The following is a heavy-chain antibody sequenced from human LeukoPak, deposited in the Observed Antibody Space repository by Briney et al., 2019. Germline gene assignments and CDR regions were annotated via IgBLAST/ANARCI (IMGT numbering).Heavy chain of an antibody. Sequence: ASVKVSCKASGYTFTGYFMHWVRQAPGHGLEWMGWINPNSGDTNYAQKFQGRVTMTRDTSISTAYMELSSLRSDDAAVYCCARKAGNQWHFDYWGQGALVTVSS. CDR3: ARKAGNQWHFDY. D-gene: IGHD6-19*01. J-gene: IGHJ4*02. CDR2: INPNSGDT. CDR1: GYTFTGYF. V-gene: IGHV1-2*02.